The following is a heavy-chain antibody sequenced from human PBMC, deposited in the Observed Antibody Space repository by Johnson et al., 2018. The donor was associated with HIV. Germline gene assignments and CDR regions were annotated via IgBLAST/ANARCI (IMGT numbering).Heavy chain of an antibody. Sequence: VQLVESGGGVVQPGKSLRLSCAASGFTFSSYWMSWVRQAPGTGLEWVANIKQDGSEKYYVDSVKGRFTISRDNAKNSLYLQMNSLRAEDTAVYYCARDPEIAARADAFDIWGQGTMVTVSS. J-gene: IGHJ3*02. V-gene: IGHV3-7*05. CDR2: IKQDGSEK. CDR1: GFTFSSYW. CDR3: ARDPEIAARADAFDI. D-gene: IGHD6-6*01.